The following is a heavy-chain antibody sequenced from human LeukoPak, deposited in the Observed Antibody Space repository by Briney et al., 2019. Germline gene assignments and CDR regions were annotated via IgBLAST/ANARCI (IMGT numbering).Heavy chain of an antibody. Sequence: GASVKVSCKASGYTFTSYGISWVRQAPGQGLEWMGWISAYNGNTNYAQKLQGRVTMTTDTSTSTAYMELRSLRSDDTAVYYCARFVPAAMSYYYYYMDVWGKGTTVTVSS. CDR3: ARFVPAAMSYYYYYMDV. J-gene: IGHJ6*03. V-gene: IGHV1-18*01. CDR2: ISAYNGNT. D-gene: IGHD2-2*01. CDR1: GYTFTSYG.